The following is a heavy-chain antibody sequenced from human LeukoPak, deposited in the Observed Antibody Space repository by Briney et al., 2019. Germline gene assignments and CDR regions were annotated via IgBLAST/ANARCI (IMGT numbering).Heavy chain of an antibody. CDR2: IYSGGST. Sequence: PGGSLRLSCAASGFTVSSNYMSWVRQAPGMGLEWVSVIYSGGSTYYADSVKGRFTISRDNSKNTLYLQMNSLRAEDTAVYYCARNMVRGRAQMDYWGQGTLVIVSS. CDR1: GFTVSSNY. J-gene: IGHJ4*02. CDR3: ARNMVRGRAQMDY. D-gene: IGHD3-10*01. V-gene: IGHV3-53*01.